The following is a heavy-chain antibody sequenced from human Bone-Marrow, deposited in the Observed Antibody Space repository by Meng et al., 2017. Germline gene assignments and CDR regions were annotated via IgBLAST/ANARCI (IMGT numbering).Heavy chain of an antibody. CDR3: ARADHPTTVPNLDY. J-gene: IGHJ4*02. CDR1: GYTFTGYY. Sequence: GQLVQSGVEVKKPGASVKVSCKASGYTFTGYYMHWVRQAPGQGLEWMGRINPNSGGTNYAQKFQGRVTMTRDTSISTAYMELSRLRSDDTAVYYCARADHPTTVPNLDYWGQGTLVTVSS. V-gene: IGHV1-2*06. CDR2: INPNSGGT. D-gene: IGHD4-17*01.